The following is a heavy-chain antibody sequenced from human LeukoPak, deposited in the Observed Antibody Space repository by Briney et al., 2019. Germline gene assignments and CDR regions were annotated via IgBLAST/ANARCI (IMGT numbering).Heavy chain of an antibody. V-gene: IGHV3-23*01. CDR2: IDASGGST. CDR1: GFTFSSYA. D-gene: IGHD6-19*01. Sequence: GGSLRLSCAASGFTFSSYAMSWVRQAPGKGLEWVSSIDASGGSTYYADSVKGRFTISRDNSKNTFYLQMNSLRADDTAVYYCAKGSGSGWYGWFAPWGQGTLVTLSS. J-gene: IGHJ5*02. CDR3: AKGSGSGWYGWFAP.